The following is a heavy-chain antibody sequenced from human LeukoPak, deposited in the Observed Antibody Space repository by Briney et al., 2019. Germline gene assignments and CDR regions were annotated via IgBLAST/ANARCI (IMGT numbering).Heavy chain of an antibody. D-gene: IGHD1-26*01. CDR3: AREVGYWFDP. CDR2: IYYSGST. Sequence: SETLSFTCTVSGGSISSYYWSWIRQPPGKGLEWIGYIYYSGSTNYNPSLKSRVTISVDTSKNQFSLKLSSVTAADTAVYYCAREVGYWFDPWGQGTLVTVSS. V-gene: IGHV4-59*01. CDR1: GGSISSYY. J-gene: IGHJ5*02.